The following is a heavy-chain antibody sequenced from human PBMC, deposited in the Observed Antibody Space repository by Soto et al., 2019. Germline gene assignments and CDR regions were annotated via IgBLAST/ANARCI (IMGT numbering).Heavy chain of an antibody. CDR3: ARGPMPVGAITS. D-gene: IGHD1-26*01. J-gene: IGHJ5*02. Sequence: EVQLVESGGGLVQPGGSLRLSCAASGFNFNTHSMNWVRQTPGKGLEWISYISSGSSTIYYADSVKGRFTISRHNAKISMSLHMNSLRVEDTAVYYCARGPMPVGAITSWGQGTLVTVSS. CDR1: GFNFNTHS. V-gene: IGHV3-48*01. CDR2: ISSGSSTI.